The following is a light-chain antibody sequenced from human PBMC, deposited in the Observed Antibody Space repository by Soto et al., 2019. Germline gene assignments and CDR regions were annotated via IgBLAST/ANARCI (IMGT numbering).Light chain of an antibody. CDR2: DAS. V-gene: IGKV3-20*01. J-gene: IGKJ1*01. Sequence: EVVLTQSPDTLSLSPGERATLSCRGSQRVSTDLLAWYQQKPGQAPRLLIYDASNRATGIPDRFSGSGSVTDFTLTISRLEPEDFAVYFCQQDGSFPVTFGQGTRVEIK. CDR1: QRVSTDL. CDR3: QQDGSFPVT.